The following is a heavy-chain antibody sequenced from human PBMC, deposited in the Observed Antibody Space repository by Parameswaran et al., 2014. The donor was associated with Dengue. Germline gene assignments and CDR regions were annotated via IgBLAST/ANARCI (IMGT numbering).Heavy chain of an antibody. CDR3: ARGRYYYYGMDV. V-gene: IGHV4-59*01. J-gene: IGHJ6*02. CDR2: IYYSGST. Sequence: WIRQPPGKGLEWIGYIYYSGSTNYNPSLKSRVTISVDTSKNQFSLELSSVTAADTAVYYCARGRYYYYGMDVWGQGDHGHRLL.